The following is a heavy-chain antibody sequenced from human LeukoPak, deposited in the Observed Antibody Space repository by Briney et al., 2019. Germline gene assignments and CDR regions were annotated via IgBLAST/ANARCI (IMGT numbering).Heavy chain of an antibody. CDR2: IYTSGST. Sequence: PSETLSLTCTVSGGSISSYYWSWIRQPAGKGLEWIGRIYTSGSTNYNPSLKSRVTMSVDTSKNQFSLKLSSVTAADTAVYYCARAPYSSSWYWFDPWGQGTLVTVSS. CDR1: GGSISSYY. CDR3: ARAPYSSSWYWFDP. D-gene: IGHD6-13*01. J-gene: IGHJ5*02. V-gene: IGHV4-4*07.